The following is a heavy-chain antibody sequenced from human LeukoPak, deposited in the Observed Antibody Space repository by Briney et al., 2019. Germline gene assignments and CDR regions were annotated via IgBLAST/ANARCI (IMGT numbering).Heavy chain of an antibody. CDR3: AKDGYFDWLLGLPDY. Sequence: GGSLRLSCAASGFTFSDYYMSWIRQAPGKGLEWVSYISSSGSTIYYADSVKGRFTISRDNAKNSLYLQMNSLRAEDTAVYYCAKDGYFDWLLGLPDYWGQGTLVTVSS. D-gene: IGHD3-9*01. CDR2: ISSSGSTI. CDR1: GFTFSDYY. V-gene: IGHV3-11*01. J-gene: IGHJ4*02.